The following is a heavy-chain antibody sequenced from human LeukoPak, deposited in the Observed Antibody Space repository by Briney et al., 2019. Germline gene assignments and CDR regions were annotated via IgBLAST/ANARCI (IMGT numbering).Heavy chain of an antibody. V-gene: IGHV4-34*01. D-gene: IGHD2-2*01. Sequence: SETLSLTCAVYGGSFSGYYWSWIRQPPGMGLEWIGEINHSGSSTCNPSLKSRVTISVDTSKNQFSLKLNSVTAADTAVYYCARGLSPESVPMHYFDYWGQGALVTVSS. CDR3: ARGLSPESVPMHYFDY. CDR1: GGSFSGYY. CDR2: INHSGSS. J-gene: IGHJ4*02.